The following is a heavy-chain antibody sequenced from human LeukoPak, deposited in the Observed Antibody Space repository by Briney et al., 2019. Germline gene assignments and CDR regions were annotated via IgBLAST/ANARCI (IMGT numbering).Heavy chain of an antibody. V-gene: IGHV3-21*01. CDR3: ARGGSTVSDAFDI. D-gene: IGHD6-13*01. CDR2: ISSSSSYI. Sequence: GGSLRLSCAASGITFSSYSMNWVRQAPGKGLEWVSSISSSSSYIYYADSVKGRFTISRDNAKNSLYLQMNSLRAEDTAVYYCARGGSTVSDAFDIWGQGTMVTVSS. CDR1: GITFSSYS. J-gene: IGHJ3*02.